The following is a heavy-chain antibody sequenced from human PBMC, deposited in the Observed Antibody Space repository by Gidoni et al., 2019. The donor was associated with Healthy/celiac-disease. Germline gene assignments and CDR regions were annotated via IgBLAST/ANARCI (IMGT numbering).Heavy chain of an antibody. CDR1: GFTFSSYA. D-gene: IGHD5-12*01. CDR2: ISGSGGST. Sequence: EVQLLESGGGLVQPGGSLRLSCAASGFTFSSYAMSWVRQAPGKGLEWVSAISGSGGSTYYADSVKGRFTISRDNSKNTLYLQMNSLRAEDTAVYYCATKTIVATISYYYYYGMDVWGQGTTVTVSS. V-gene: IGHV3-23*01. J-gene: IGHJ6*02. CDR3: ATKTIVATISYYYYYGMDV.